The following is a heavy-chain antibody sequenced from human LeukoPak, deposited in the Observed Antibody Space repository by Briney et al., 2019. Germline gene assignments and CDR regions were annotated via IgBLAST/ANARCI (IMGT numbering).Heavy chain of an antibody. CDR3: AKGGRYDFWSGYLLIDY. J-gene: IGHJ4*02. Sequence: GGSLRLSCAASGFTFSSYAMSWVRQAPGKGLEWVSAISGSGGSTYYADSVKGRFTISRDNAKNSLYLQMNSLRAEDTAVYYCAKGGRYDFWSGYLLIDYWGQGTLVTVPS. D-gene: IGHD3-3*01. CDR1: GFTFSSYA. CDR2: ISGSGGST. V-gene: IGHV3-23*01.